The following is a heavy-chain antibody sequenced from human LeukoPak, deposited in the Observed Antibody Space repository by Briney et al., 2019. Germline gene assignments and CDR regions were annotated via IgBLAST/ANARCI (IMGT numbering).Heavy chain of an antibody. V-gene: IGHV5-10-1*01. CDR1: GYNFTSYW. Sequence: GESLKISCKGSGYNFTSYWISCVRQMPGKGLEWMGRIDPSDSYTNYSPSFQGHVTISADKSISTAYLQWSSLKASDTAMYYCARPSYPFGNYWYFDLWGRGTLVTVSS. D-gene: IGHD3-16*01. CDR2: IDPSDSYT. CDR3: ARPSYPFGNYWYFDL. J-gene: IGHJ2*01.